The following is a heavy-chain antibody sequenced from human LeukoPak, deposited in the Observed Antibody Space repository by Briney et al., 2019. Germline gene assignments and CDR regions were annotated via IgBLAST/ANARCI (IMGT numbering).Heavy chain of an antibody. J-gene: IGHJ5*02. Sequence: SVKVSCKASGGTFSSYAISWVRQAPGQGLEWMGRIIPILGIANYAQKFQGRVTITADKSTSTAYMELSSLRSEDTAVYYCARGGSIVVVPAAMRSNWFDPWGQGTLVTVSS. CDR2: IIPILGIA. CDR3: ARGGSIVVVPAAMRSNWFDP. V-gene: IGHV1-69*04. CDR1: GGTFSSYA. D-gene: IGHD2-2*01.